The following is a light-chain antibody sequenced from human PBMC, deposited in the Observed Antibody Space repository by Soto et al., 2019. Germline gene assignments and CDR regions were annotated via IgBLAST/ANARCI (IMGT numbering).Light chain of an antibody. CDR2: LGS. J-gene: IGKJ5*01. CDR3: MQALQTPIT. V-gene: IGKV2-28*01. CDR1: XSLLHSNGYNY. Sequence: DIVMTQSPLSLPVTPGEPASISXRSSXSLLHSNGYNYLDWYLQKPGQSPQXXIYLGSNRASGVPDRFSGSGSGTDFTLKISRVEAEDVGVYYCMQALQTPITFGQGTRLEIK.